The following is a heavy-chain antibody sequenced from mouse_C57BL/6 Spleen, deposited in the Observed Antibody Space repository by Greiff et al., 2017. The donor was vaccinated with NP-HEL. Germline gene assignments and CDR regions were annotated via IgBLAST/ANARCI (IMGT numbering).Heavy chain of an antibody. CDR2: ISNGGGST. V-gene: IGHV5-12*01. D-gene: IGHD1-1*01. Sequence: DVKLVESGGGLVQPGGSLKLSCAASGFTFSDYYMYWVRQTPEKRLEWVAYISNGGGSTYYPDTVKGRFTISRDNAKNTLYLQMSRLKSEDTAMYYCARHNYYGRENAMDYWGQGTSVTVSS. J-gene: IGHJ4*01. CDR3: ARHNYYGRENAMDY. CDR1: GFTFSDYY.